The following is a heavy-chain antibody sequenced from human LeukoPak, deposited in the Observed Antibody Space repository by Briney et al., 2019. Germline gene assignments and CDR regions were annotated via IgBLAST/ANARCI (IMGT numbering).Heavy chain of an antibody. CDR2: IKQDGSEK. D-gene: IGHD3-9*01. V-gene: IGHV3-7*01. CDR3: ARDLSYDILTGYYQGNYYFDY. J-gene: IGHJ4*02. Sequence: GGSLRLSCAASGFTFSSYRMSWVRQAPGKGLEWVANIKQDGSEKYYVDSVKGRFTISRDNAKNSLYLQMNSLRAEDTAAYYCARDLSYDILTGYYQGNYYFDYWGQGTLVTVSS. CDR1: GFTFSSYR.